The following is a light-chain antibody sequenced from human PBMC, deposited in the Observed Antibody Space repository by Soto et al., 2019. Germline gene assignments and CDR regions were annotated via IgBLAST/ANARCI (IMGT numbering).Light chain of an antibody. CDR1: SGHSSYA. CDR2: LNSAGSH. V-gene: IGLV4-69*01. J-gene: IGLJ2*01. CDR3: QTWGTGIVV. Sequence: QPVLTQSPSASASLGASVKLTCTLSSGHSSYAIAWHQQQPEKGPRYLMKLNSAGSHSKGDGIPDRFSGSSSGAERYLTISSLQSEDEADNYCQTWGTGIVVFGGGTKVTVL.